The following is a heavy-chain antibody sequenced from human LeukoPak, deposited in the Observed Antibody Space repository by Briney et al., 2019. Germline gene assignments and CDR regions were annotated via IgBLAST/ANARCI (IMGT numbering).Heavy chain of an antibody. CDR3: AGNYGPYYFDY. CDR1: GFTFSSYG. CDR2: IWYDGSNE. Sequence: TGGSLRLSCAASGFTFSSYGMHWVRQAPGKGLEWVAVIWYDGSNEYYADSVKGRFTISRDNSKNTLYLQMNSLRAEDTAVYYCAGNYGPYYFDYWGQGTLVTVSS. J-gene: IGHJ4*02. D-gene: IGHD3-10*01. V-gene: IGHV3-33*08.